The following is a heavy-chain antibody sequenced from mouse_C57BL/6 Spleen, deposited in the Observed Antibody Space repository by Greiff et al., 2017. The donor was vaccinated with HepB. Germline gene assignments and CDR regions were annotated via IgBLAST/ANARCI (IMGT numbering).Heavy chain of an antibody. CDR3: ARDYGNYEGYLDV. J-gene: IGHJ1*03. Sequence: QVQLQQPGAELVRPGSSVKLSCKASGYTFTSYWMHWVKQRPIQGLEWIGNIDPSDSETHYNQKFKDKATLTVDKSSSTAYMQLSSLTSADSAVYYCARDYGNYEGYLDVWGTGTTVTISS. CDR2: IDPSDSET. D-gene: IGHD2-1*01. CDR1: GYTFTSYW. V-gene: IGHV1-52*01.